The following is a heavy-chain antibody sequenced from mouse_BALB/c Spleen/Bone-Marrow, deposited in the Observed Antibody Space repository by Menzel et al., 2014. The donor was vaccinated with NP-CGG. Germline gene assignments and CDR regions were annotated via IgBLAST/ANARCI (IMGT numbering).Heavy chain of an antibody. V-gene: IGHV5-6-3*01. CDR1: GFTFSSYG. CDR3: ARGNYGNYVDYFDY. Sequence: EVKLVESGGGLVQPGGSLKLSCAASGFTFSSYGTSWVRQTPDKRLELVASINSNGGSTYYPDSVKGRFTISRDNAKNTLSLQMSSLKSEDTAMYYCARGNYGNYVDYFDYWGQGTTLTVSS. CDR2: INSNGGST. J-gene: IGHJ2*01. D-gene: IGHD2-1*01.